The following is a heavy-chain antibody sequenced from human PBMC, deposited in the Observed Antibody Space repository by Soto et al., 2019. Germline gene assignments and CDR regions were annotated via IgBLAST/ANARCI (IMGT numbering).Heavy chain of an antibody. CDR1: GFSFSTFG. D-gene: IGHD1-26*01. J-gene: IGHJ4*02. CDR2: ISYDASNK. V-gene: IGHV3-30*18. Sequence: PGGSLRLSCAASGFSFSTFGMHWVRQAPGKGLEWVAVISYDASNKFYADSVKGRFTISRDNSKNTLYLQMNSLRAEDTAVYYCAKDHFIVGATSFDYWGQGTLVTVSS. CDR3: AKDHFIVGATSFDY.